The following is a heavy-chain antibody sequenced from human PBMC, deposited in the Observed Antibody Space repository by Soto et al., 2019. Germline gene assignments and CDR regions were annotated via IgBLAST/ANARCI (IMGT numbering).Heavy chain of an antibody. V-gene: IGHV1-2*02. CDR2: INSNSGGT. D-gene: IGHD6-13*01. CDR3: ASFYSSRGEFYFYGMDV. Sequence: QVQLVQSGAEVKKPGASVKVSCQASGYIFTGYIMHWVRQAPGQGLEWMGWINSNSGGTNYAQKFQGRVTLTRDTSISTAYLDLSSLRSDDTAVYYCASFYSSRGEFYFYGMDVWGQGTTVTVSS. CDR1: GYIFTGYI. J-gene: IGHJ6*02.